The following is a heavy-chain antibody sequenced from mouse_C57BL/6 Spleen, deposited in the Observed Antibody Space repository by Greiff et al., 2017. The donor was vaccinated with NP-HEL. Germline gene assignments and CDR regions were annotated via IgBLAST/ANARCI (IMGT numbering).Heavy chain of an antibody. J-gene: IGHJ1*03. CDR2: ISSGSSTI. Sequence: EVQGVESGGGLVKPGGSLKLSCAASGFTFSDYGMHWVRQAPEKGLEWVAYISSGSSTIYYADTVKGRFTISGDNAKNTLCLQMTSLRSEDTAMYYCARRPVHWYFDVWGTGTTVTVSS. V-gene: IGHV5-17*01. CDR1: GFTFSDYG. CDR3: ARRPVHWYFDV.